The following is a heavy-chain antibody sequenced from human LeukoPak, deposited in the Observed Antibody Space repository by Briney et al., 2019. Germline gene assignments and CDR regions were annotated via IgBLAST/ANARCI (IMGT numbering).Heavy chain of an antibody. D-gene: IGHD1-26*01. CDR2: ISGSGGST. J-gene: IGHJ4*02. Sequence: GGSLRLSCAASGFTFSSYAMSWVRQAPGKGLEWVSAISGSGGSTYYADSVTGRFTISRDNSKNTLYLQMNSLRAEDTAVYYCAKDRVYSGSYYNYFDYWGQGTLVTVSS. CDR1: GFTFSSYA. CDR3: AKDRVYSGSYYNYFDY. V-gene: IGHV3-23*01.